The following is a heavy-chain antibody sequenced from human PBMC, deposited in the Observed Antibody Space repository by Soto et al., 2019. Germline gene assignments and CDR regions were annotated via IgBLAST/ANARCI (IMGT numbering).Heavy chain of an antibody. J-gene: IGHJ4*02. CDR3: ARGSSSSWDKPEGFCDY. CDR2: IIPILGIA. Sequence: QVQMVQSGAEVKKPGSSVKVCCKASGGTFSSYTISWVRQAPGQGLEWMGRIIPILGIANYAQKFQGRVTITADKSTSTAYMELSSLRSEDTAVYYCARGSSSSWDKPEGFCDYWGQGTLVTVSS. CDR1: GGTFSSYT. V-gene: IGHV1-69*02. D-gene: IGHD6-13*01.